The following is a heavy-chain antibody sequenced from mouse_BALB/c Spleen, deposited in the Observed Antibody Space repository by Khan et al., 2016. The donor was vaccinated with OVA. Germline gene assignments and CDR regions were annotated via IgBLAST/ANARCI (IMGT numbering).Heavy chain of an antibody. CDR1: GYIFIDYN. J-gene: IGHJ3*01. D-gene: IGHD1-3*01. V-gene: IGHV1-77*01. Sequence: QIQLVQSGTELARPGASVKLSCKASGYIFIDYNINWVKQRTGQGLEWIGEISPGSGNTYYNEKFKGKATLTADKSSSTAYMQLSSLTSEDSAVYFYASKCCYWFPYWGQGTLVTVSA. CDR3: ASKCCYWFPY. CDR2: ISPGSGNT.